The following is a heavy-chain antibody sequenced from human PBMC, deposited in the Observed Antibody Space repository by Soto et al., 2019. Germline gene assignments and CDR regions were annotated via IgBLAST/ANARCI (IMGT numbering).Heavy chain of an antibody. J-gene: IGHJ4*02. CDR1: GFTFSEYS. CDR2: ITHSGTYV. Sequence: GGSLRLSCTASGFTFSEYSMSWVRQAPGKGLEWVSSITHSGTYVYYADSVKGRFTISRDSASNSLFLQMTSLRAEDTAVYHCARARGNDWYSDYWGQGTLVTVS. V-gene: IGHV3-21*01. CDR3: ARARGNDWYSDY. D-gene: IGHD5-12*01.